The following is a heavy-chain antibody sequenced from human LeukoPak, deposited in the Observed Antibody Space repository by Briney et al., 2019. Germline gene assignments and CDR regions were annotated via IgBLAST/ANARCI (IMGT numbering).Heavy chain of an antibody. J-gene: IGHJ4*02. V-gene: IGHV1-46*01. Sequence: GASVKVSCKASGYTFTSYYMHWVRQAPGQGLEWMGIINPSGGSTSYAQKFQGRVTMTRDTSTSTVYMELSSLRFEDTAVYYCARATHYDSSGYYLGDYWGQGTLVTVSS. CDR3: ARATHYDSSGYYLGDY. CDR1: GYTFTSYY. D-gene: IGHD3-22*01. CDR2: INPSGGST.